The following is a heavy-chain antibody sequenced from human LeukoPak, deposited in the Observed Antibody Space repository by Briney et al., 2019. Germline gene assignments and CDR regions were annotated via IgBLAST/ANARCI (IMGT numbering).Heavy chain of an antibody. CDR2: ISWNSGSI. CDR1: GFTFDDYA. V-gene: IGHV3-9*01. Sequence: GGSLRLSCAASGFTFDDYAMHWVRQAPGKGLEWVSGISWNSGSIGYADSVKGRFTISRDNAKNSPYLQMNSLRAEDTALYYCAKAGYCSSTSCHMGLDYWGQGTLVTVSS. CDR3: AKAGYCSSTSCHMGLDY. J-gene: IGHJ4*02. D-gene: IGHD2-2*01.